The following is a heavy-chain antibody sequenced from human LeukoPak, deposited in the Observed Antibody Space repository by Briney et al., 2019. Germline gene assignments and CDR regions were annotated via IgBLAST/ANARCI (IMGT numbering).Heavy chain of an antibody. Sequence: GGSLRLSCAASGFTFSSYWMQWVRQAPGKGLVWVSRNSDGSSRSYADSVKGRFTISRDNAKNTLYLQMNSLRAEDTAVYCCARDDAGYSYDPRGWFDPWGQGTLVTVSS. D-gene: IGHD5-18*01. CDR3: ARDDAGYSYDPRGWFDP. CDR2: NSDGSSR. J-gene: IGHJ5*02. V-gene: IGHV3-74*01. CDR1: GFTFSSYW.